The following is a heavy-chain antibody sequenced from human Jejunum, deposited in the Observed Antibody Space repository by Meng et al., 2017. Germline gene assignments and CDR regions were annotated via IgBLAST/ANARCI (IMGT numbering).Heavy chain of an antibody. CDR1: GYSFTGYY. J-gene: IGHJ6*02. CDR3: ARGVDNVLTGSYSYYYGVDF. CDR2: IHPSSGGT. V-gene: IGHV1-2*06. Sequence: ASVKVSCKTSGYSFTGYYMHWVRQAPGQGLEWMGRIHPSSGGTNYAQNLQGRVTLTRDTSISTAYMELSSLTSDDTAVYYCARGVDNVLTGSYSYYYGVDFWGRGTTVTSP. D-gene: IGHD3-9*01.